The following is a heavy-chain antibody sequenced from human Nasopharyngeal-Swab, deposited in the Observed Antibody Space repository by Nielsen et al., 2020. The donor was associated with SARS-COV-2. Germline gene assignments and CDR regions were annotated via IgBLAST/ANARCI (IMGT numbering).Heavy chain of an antibody. J-gene: IGHJ6*02. Sequence: VRQAPGKGLEWVSGISWNNGSIGYADSVKGRFTISRDNAKNSLYLQMNSLRAEDTALYYCAGGDYGAYGMDVWGQGTTVTVSS. CDR3: AGGDYGAYGMDV. D-gene: IGHD4-17*01. V-gene: IGHV3-9*01. CDR2: ISWNNGSI.